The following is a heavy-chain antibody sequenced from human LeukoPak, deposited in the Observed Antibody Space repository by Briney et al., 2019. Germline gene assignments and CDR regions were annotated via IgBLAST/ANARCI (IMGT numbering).Heavy chain of an antibody. CDR1: GGSFSGYY. CDR3: ARGAAGINAFDI. CDR2: INHSGST. Sequence: KPSETLSLTCAVYGGSFSGYYWSWIRQPPGKGLERIGEINHSGSTNYNPSLKSRVTISVDTSKNQFSLKLSSVTAADTAVYYCARGAAGINAFDIWGQGTMVTVSS. V-gene: IGHV4-34*01. D-gene: IGHD1-1*01. J-gene: IGHJ3*02.